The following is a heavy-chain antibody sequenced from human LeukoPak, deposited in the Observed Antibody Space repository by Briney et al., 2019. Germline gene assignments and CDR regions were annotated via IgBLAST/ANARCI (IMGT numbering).Heavy chain of an antibody. CDR3: TSDHYN. V-gene: IGHV3-15*01. Sequence: GGSLRLSCAASGLTFSNVLMSWARQAPGKGLEWIARITSGGTREYAASVEGRFTISRDDSKNTLSLQMNSLKTEDTAVYYCTSDHYNWGQGTVVTVSS. CDR1: GLTFSNVL. D-gene: IGHD4-11*01. CDR2: ITSGGTR. J-gene: IGHJ3*01.